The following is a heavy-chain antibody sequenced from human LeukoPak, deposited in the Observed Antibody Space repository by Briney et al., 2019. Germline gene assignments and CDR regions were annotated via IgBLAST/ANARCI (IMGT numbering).Heavy chain of an antibody. D-gene: IGHD4-17*01. CDR1: GYTFTSYD. CDR3: ARDRTTVKPRGYYMDV. V-gene: IGHV1-8*03. CDR2: MNPNSGNT. Sequence: ASVKVSCKASGYTFTSYDINWVRQAPGQGLEWMGWMNPNSGNTGYAQKFQGRVTITRNTSISTAYMELSSLRSEDTAVYYCARDRTTVKPRGYYMDVWGKGTTVTVSS. J-gene: IGHJ6*03.